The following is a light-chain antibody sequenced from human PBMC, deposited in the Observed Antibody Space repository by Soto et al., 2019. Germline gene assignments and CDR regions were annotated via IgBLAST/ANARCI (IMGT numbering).Light chain of an antibody. CDR1: QTISSN. J-gene: IGKJ2*01. Sequence: EIVMTQSPATLSVSPGERVTLSCRASQTISSNLVWYQQKPGQAPRLLIHGASSRASGVPDRFRGSGSGTDFTLTISSLQSEDFAVYYCQQYHNWPPQYTFSQGTKLQIK. V-gene: IGKV3-15*01. CDR2: GAS. CDR3: QQYHNWPPQYT.